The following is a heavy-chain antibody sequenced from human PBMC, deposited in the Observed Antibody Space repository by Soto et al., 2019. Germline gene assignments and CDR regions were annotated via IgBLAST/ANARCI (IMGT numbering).Heavy chain of an antibody. Sequence: QITLKESGPTLVKPTQTLTLTCTFSGFSLSTSGVGVGWIRQPPGKALEWLALIYWNEDKRYSPSLKSRLTITKDTSKNQVVLTMTNMDPVDTATYYCAHRRSYGSYYYYGMDVWGQGTTVTVSS. V-gene: IGHV2-5*01. CDR2: IYWNEDK. D-gene: IGHD5-18*01. CDR3: AHRRSYGSYYYYGMDV. CDR1: GFSLSTSGVG. J-gene: IGHJ6*02.